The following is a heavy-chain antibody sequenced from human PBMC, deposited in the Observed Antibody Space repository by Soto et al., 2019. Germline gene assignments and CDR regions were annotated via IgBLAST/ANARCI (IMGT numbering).Heavy chain of an antibody. D-gene: IGHD5-18*01. CDR1: GFTFVDHT. J-gene: IGHJ6*02. Sequence: GGSLSLSCAASGFTFVDHTMHWVLKAPGKGLEWVAVVSHDGRNTHYADSVKGRFTISRDSSKNTVSLEMTSLRAEDTAVYYCARVEGYSYGLYYYYGMDVWGQGT. CDR2: VSHDGRNT. V-gene: IGHV3-30*03. CDR3: ARVEGYSYGLYYYYGMDV.